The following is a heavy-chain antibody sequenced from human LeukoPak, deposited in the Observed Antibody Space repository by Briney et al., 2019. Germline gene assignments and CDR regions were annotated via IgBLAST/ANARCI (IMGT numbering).Heavy chain of an antibody. J-gene: IGHJ4*02. CDR1: GFTFSSYA. CDR2: ISYDGSNK. CDR3: ARNVIVGYCSSTSCYDMFFDY. Sequence: PWGSLRLSCAASGFTFSSYAMHWVRQAPGKGLEWVAVISYDGSNKYYADSVKGRLTISRDNSKNTLYLQMNSLRAEDTAVYYCARNVIVGYCSSTSCYDMFFDYWGQGTLVTVSS. V-gene: IGHV3-30*04. D-gene: IGHD2-2*01.